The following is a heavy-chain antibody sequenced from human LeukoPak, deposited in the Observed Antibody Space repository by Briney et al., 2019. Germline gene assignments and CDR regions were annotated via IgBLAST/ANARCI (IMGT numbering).Heavy chain of an antibody. V-gene: IGHV1-69*13. CDR1: GGTFSSYA. CDR2: IIPIFGTA. J-gene: IGHJ6*03. CDR3: ARDYLLPAAPPRGYYYYYMDV. Sequence: SVKVSCKASGGTFSSYAISWVRQAPGQGLEWMGGIIPIFGTANYAQKFQGRVTITADESTSTAYMELSSLRSEDTAVYYCARDYLLPAAPPRGYYYYYMDVWGKGTTVAVSS. D-gene: IGHD2-2*01.